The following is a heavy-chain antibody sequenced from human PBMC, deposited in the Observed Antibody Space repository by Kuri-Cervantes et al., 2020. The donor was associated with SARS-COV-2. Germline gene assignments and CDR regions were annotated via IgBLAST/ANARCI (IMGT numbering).Heavy chain of an antibody. J-gene: IGHJ3*02. CDR2: IYSGGST. D-gene: IGHD4-11*01. V-gene: IGHV3-53*01. CDR1: GFTFSSYD. Sequence: GSLKISCAASGFTFSSYDMHWVRQATGKGLEWVSVIYSGGSTYYADSVKGRFTISRDNSKNTLYLQMNSLRAEDTAVYYCSEMTTPVTGFDIWGQGTMVTVSS. CDR3: SEMTTPVTGFDI.